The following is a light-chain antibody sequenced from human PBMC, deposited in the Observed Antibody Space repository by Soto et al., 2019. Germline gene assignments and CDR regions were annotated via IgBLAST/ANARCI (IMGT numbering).Light chain of an antibody. Sequence: QSALTQPPSVSGAPGQRVTISCTGSSSNIGARYDVHWYQCLPGTAPKLLIYSNNQRPSGVPDRFSGSKSGTSASLAISGLRSEDEADFYFAAWDDSLSGPVVFGGGTKLTVL. CDR2: SNN. V-gene: IGLV1-47*02. CDR3: AAWDDSLSGPVV. J-gene: IGLJ2*01. CDR1: SSNIGARYD.